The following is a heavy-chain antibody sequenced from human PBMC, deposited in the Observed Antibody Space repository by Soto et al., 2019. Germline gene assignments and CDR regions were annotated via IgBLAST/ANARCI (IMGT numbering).Heavy chain of an antibody. D-gene: IGHD4-17*01. J-gene: IGHJ4*02. CDR3: ARGEYYGELDY. Sequence: SETLSLTCTVSGGSIRSYYWSWIRQPPGKGLKWIGYTYYSGSTNYNPSLTSRVTISVDTSNTQFFLKLSSVTAADTTVYYCARGEYYGELDYWGQRPLVTVSS. CDR2: TYYSGST. CDR1: GGSIRSYY. V-gene: IGHV4-59*01.